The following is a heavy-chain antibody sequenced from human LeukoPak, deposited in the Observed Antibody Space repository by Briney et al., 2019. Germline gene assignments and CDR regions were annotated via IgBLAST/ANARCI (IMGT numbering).Heavy chain of an antibody. Sequence: PGGSLRLSCAASGFTVSSNYMSWVRQAPGKGLEWVSVIYSGGSTYYADSVKGRFTISRDNSKNTLYLQMNSLRAEDTAVYYCAREPDRDIVEVGSFDIWGQGTMVTVSS. V-gene: IGHV3-66*01. J-gene: IGHJ3*02. CDR1: GFTVSSNY. CDR2: IYSGGST. CDR3: AREPDRDIVEVGSFDI. D-gene: IGHD2-2*01.